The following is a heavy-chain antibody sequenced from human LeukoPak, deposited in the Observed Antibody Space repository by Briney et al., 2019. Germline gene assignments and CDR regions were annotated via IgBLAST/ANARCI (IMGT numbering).Heavy chain of an antibody. CDR1: GFSLRTSGVG. V-gene: IGHV2-5*02. J-gene: IGHJ1*01. CDR2: IYWDDDK. D-gene: IGHD6-13*01. Sequence: SGPTLVNPTQTLTLTCTFSGFSLRTSGVGVGWIRQPPGKALEWLALIYWDDDKRYSPSLKSRLTITKDTSKNQVVLTMTNMDPVDTATYYCAHRLGIAAAVNTEYFQHWGQGTLVTVSS. CDR3: AHRLGIAAAVNTEYFQH.